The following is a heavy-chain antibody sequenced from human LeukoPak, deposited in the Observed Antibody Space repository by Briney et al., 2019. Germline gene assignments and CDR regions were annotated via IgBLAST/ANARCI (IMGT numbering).Heavy chain of an antibody. Sequence: GGSLRLSCAASGFTFNNYWMTWVRQAPGKGLEWVSYISSRSSTIYYADSVKGRFTISRDNAKNSLYLQMNSLRDEDTAVYYCAREVGYYGSGSYYPIDYWGQGTLVTVSS. D-gene: IGHD3-10*01. CDR1: GFTFNNYW. V-gene: IGHV3-48*02. CDR2: ISSRSSTI. CDR3: AREVGYYGSGSYYPIDY. J-gene: IGHJ4*02.